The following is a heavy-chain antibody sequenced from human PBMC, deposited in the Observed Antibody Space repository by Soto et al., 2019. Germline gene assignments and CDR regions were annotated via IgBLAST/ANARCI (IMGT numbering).Heavy chain of an antibody. CDR1: GYTFSNFW. V-gene: IGHV5-51*01. J-gene: IGHJ4*02. Sequence: GESLKISCQCSGYTFSNFWIAWVRQLPGKGLEWMGIIYPGDYETRYSPSFHGKVTISADRSIGTAYLQWSSLEASDSAFYFCARSPRSSPYFDYWGQGAKVTVS. CDR2: IYPGDYET. CDR3: ARSPRSSPYFDY. D-gene: IGHD6-13*01.